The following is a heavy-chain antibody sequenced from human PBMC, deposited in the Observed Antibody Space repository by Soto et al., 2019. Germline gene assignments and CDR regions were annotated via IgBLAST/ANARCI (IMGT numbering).Heavy chain of an antibody. CDR3: ARGGRFTDREAFDI. CDR1: GYTFTTYS. J-gene: IGHJ3*02. V-gene: IGHV1-3*02. CDR2: SNAGNGYT. D-gene: IGHD1-26*01. Sequence: RASVKVSCKASGYTFTTYSMHWVRQAPGHRLEWMGWSNAGNGYTQYSQDFQGWVTMTRDTSISTAYMELSRLRSDDTAVYYCARGGRFTDREAFDIWGQGTMVTVSS.